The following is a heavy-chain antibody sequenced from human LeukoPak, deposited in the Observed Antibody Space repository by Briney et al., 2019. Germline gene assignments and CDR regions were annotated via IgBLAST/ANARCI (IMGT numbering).Heavy chain of an antibody. J-gene: IGHJ4*02. Sequence: GGSLRLSCAASGFTFNSFFLNWVPLTPGRELEWLACISQDGSETFYMDSVRGRFTISRDNTKNSLYLQMDSLRAEDTAVYFCVRDLGHSRHYFEYWGQGALVTVSS. CDR1: GFTFNSFF. D-gene: IGHD7-27*01. CDR2: ISQDGSET. V-gene: IGHV3-7*01. CDR3: VRDLGHSRHYFEY.